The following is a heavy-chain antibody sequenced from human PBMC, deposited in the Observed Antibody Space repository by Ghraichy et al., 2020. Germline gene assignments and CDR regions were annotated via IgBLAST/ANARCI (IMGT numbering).Heavy chain of an antibody. CDR2: IIPILGVT. V-gene: IGHV1-69*04. CDR1: GGTFSGYA. J-gene: IGHJ6*03. CDR3: ARDQMGVGSTSYMDV. Sequence: SVKVSCKASGGTFSGYAVGWVRQAPGQGLEWTGRIIPILGVTHYLKKFQGRLTIIADKSTNTVYMELSSLRSEDMAVYYCARDQMGVGSTSYMDVWGEGTAVTVSS. D-gene: IGHD3-10*01.